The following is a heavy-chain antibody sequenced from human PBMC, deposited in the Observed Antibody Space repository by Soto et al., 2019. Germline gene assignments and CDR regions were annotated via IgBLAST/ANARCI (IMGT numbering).Heavy chain of an antibody. J-gene: IGHJ4*02. Sequence: QVQLVQSGAEVKKPGSSVKVSCKASGGTFSSYAISWMRQAPGQGLEWMGGITPIFGTANYAQKFQGRVTITADESTNTAHMELSSLRSEDTAVYYCARDYGHDCSGGRCYFYFWGQGTLVTVSS. CDR2: ITPIFGTA. CDR1: GGTFSSYA. V-gene: IGHV1-69*01. CDR3: ARDYGHDCSGGRCYFYF. D-gene: IGHD2-15*01.